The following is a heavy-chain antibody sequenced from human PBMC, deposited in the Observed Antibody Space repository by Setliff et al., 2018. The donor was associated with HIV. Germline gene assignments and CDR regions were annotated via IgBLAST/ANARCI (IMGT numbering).Heavy chain of an antibody. D-gene: IGHD6-13*01. Sequence: ASVKVSCKASGYTFSDYDVAWVRQAPGQGLEWMGWISGYSGHTSYAQKFQGRVTMTTDTSTSTAYMELRNLRSGDTALYFCAREHSTTWPYFDFWGQGTLVTVSS. J-gene: IGHJ4*02. CDR3: AREHSTTWPYFDF. CDR1: GYTFSDYD. V-gene: IGHV1-18*01. CDR2: ISGYSGHT.